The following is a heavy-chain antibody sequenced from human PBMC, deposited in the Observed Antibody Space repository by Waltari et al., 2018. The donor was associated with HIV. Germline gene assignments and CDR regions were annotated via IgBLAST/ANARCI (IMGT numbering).Heavy chain of an antibody. Sequence: EVQLLESGGGLVQPGGSLRLSCAASGCSFKNYAITWFRKAPGTGLEWFSGISGSGDSTDSADFVKGRFTISRDNSKNTLYLQMGSLRVEDTAVYYCANNVSPDGSQTDCWGQGTLVTVSA. J-gene: IGHJ4*02. D-gene: IGHD2-8*01. CDR1: GCSFKNYA. CDR3: ANNVSPDGSQTDC. CDR2: ISGSGDST. V-gene: IGHV3-23*01.